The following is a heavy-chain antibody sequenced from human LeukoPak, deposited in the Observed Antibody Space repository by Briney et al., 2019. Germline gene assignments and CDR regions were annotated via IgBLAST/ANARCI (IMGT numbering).Heavy chain of an antibody. J-gene: IGHJ4*02. CDR2: IYYSGST. CDR3: AKEDTAMEIDY. Sequence: SETLSLTCTVSGGSISSSSHYWGWIRQPPGKGLEWIGSIYYSGSTYYNPSLKSRVTISVDTSKNQFSLKLSSVTAADTAVYYCAKEDTAMEIDYWGQGTLVTVSS. D-gene: IGHD5-18*01. CDR1: GGSISSSSHY. V-gene: IGHV4-39*01.